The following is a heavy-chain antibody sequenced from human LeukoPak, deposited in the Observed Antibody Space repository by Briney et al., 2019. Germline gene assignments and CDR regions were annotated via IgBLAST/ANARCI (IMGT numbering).Heavy chain of an antibody. J-gene: IGHJ6*02. CDR3: ARVRSIRKEYQLLRTXMDV. V-gene: IGHV1-8*01. D-gene: IGHD2-2*01. CDR1: GYTFTSYD. Sequence: ASVKVSCKASGYTFTSYDINWVRQATGQGLEWMGWMNPNSGNTGYAQKFQGRVTMTRNTSISTAYMELSSLRSGDTAVYYCARVRSIRKEYQLLRTXMDVWGQGTTVTVSS. CDR2: MNPNSGNT.